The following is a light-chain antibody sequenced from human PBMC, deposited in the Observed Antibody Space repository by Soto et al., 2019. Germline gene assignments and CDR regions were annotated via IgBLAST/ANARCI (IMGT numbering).Light chain of an antibody. CDR2: AAS. Sequence: EIVLTQSPGTLSLSPGERATLSCRASQSVSSTVLAWYQQKPGQARRLLIYAASSRATGIPDRFSGSGSGTDFTLTISRLEPEDFAVYYCHQYSRSPPWTFGQGTKVEVK. CDR3: HQYSRSPPWT. J-gene: IGKJ1*01. V-gene: IGKV3-20*01. CDR1: QSVSSTV.